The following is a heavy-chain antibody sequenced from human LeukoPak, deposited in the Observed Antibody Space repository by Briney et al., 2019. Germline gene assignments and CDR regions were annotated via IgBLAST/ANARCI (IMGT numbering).Heavy chain of an antibody. J-gene: IGHJ2*01. CDR1: GGSISSYY. CDR3: AGMPGGNPLDWYFEL. Sequence: PSETLSLTCTVSGGSISSYYWSWIRQPPGKGLEWIGYIYYSGSTNYNPSLKSRVTISVDTSKNQFSLKLSSVTAADTAVYYCAGMPGGNPLDWYFELWGRGTLVTVSS. CDR2: IYYSGST. D-gene: IGHD4-23*01. V-gene: IGHV4-59*08.